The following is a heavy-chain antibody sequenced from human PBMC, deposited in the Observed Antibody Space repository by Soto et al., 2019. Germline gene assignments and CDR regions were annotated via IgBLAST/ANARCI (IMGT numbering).Heavy chain of an antibody. CDR1: GGSISSYY. Sequence: ASETLSLTCTVSGGSISSYYWSWIRQPPGKGLEWIGYIYYSGSTNYNPSLKSRVTISVDTSKNQFSLKLSSVTAADTAVYYCASRYGGNFDYWGQGTLVTVSS. D-gene: IGHD3-16*01. V-gene: IGHV4-59*01. CDR2: IYYSGST. J-gene: IGHJ4*02. CDR3: ASRYGGNFDY.